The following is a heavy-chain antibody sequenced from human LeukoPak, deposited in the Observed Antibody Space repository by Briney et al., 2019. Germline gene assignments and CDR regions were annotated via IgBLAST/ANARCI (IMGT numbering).Heavy chain of an antibody. D-gene: IGHD3-16*02. J-gene: IGHJ6*02. Sequence: SVKVSCKASGGTFSSYAISWVRQAPGQGLEWMGGIIPIFGTANYAQKFQGRVTITADESTSTAYMELSSLRSEDTAVYYCARAYDYVWGRYRYMEDYYYGMDVWGQGTTVTVSS. CDR1: GGTFSSYA. CDR3: ARAYDYVWGRYRYMEDYYYGMDV. V-gene: IGHV1-69*01. CDR2: IIPIFGTA.